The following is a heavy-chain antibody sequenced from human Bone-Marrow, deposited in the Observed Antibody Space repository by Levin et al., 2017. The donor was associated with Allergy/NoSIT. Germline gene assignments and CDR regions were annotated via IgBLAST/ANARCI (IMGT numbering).Heavy chain of an antibody. CDR2: ISDSGSPGTTK. CDR3: ARDSLVYYGMDV. CDR1: GFVFSDYY. Sequence: GGSLRLSCAASGFVFSDYYMSWIRQVPGKGLEWIAYISDSGSPGTTKYHADSVKGRFTISRDNAKNSLYLQMNSLRAEDTAVYYCARDSLVYYGMDVWGHGTTVTVSS. J-gene: IGHJ6*02. D-gene: IGHD3-16*01. V-gene: IGHV3-11*01.